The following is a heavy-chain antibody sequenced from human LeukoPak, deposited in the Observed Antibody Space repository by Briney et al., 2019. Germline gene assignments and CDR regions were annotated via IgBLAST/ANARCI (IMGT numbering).Heavy chain of an antibody. CDR3: AKDARTGVVGIGDSWFDP. D-gene: IGHD2-2*03. V-gene: IGHV3-23*05. CDR1: GFIFRSYA. J-gene: IGHJ5*02. Sequence: GGSLTLSCAGSGFIFRSYAMNWVRQAPGKGLAWVSGINDSGTSTKYADSVKGRFTISRDNSKNTLYLQMSSLRAEDTAIYYCAKDARTGVVGIGDSWFDPWGQGTLVTVSS. CDR2: INDSGTST.